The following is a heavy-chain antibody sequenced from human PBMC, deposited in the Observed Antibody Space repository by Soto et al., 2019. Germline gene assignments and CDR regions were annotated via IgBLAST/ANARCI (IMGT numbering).Heavy chain of an antibody. D-gene: IGHD3-10*01. CDR3: AKVVRSGSYSIYYYYGMDV. CDR2: ISWNSGSI. Sequence: SGGSLRLSCAASGFTFDDYAMHWVRQAPGKGLEWVSGISWNSGSIGYADSVKGRFTISRDNAKNSLYLQMNSLRAEDTAVYYCAKVVRSGSYSIYYYYGMDVWGQGTTVTVSS. CDR1: GFTFDDYA. V-gene: IGHV3-9*01. J-gene: IGHJ6*02.